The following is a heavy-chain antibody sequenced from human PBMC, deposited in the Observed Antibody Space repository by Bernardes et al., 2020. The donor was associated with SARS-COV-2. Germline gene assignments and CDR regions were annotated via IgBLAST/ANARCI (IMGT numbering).Heavy chain of an antibody. CDR2: IYYSGNI. CDR3: ARDRPYYYEKSGYSD. D-gene: IGHD3-22*01. CDR1: GRSVSSDGYY. J-gene: IGHJ4*02. V-gene: IGHV4-31*03. Sequence: TLSLPFTVSGRSVSSDGYYWAWIRQRPGKGLEWMGYIYYSGNIYYNPSLKSRVTISVDTSKNHFSLKLSSVTAADPAVYYCARDRPYYYEKSGYSDWGQGTLVTVSS.